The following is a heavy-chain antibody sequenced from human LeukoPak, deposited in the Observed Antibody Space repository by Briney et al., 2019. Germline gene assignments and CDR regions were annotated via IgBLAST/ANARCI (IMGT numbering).Heavy chain of an antibody. CDR2: INPNSGGT. J-gene: IGHJ3*02. CDR1: GYTFTGYY. D-gene: IGHD6-6*01. V-gene: IGHV1-2*02. CDR3: ARDGAELVQTWDAFDI. Sequence: SVKVSCKASGYTFTGYYMHWVRQAPGQGLEWMGWINPNSGGTNYAQKFQGRVTMTRDTSISTAYMELGRLRSDDTAVYYCARDGAELVQTWDAFDIWGQGTMVTVSS.